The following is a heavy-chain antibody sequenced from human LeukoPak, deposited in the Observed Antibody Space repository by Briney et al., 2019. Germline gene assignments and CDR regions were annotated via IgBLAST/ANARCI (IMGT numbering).Heavy chain of an antibody. D-gene: IGHD3-10*01. J-gene: IGHJ5*02. CDR1: GFTFSDYY. CDR3: ARRYYSFDP. Sequence: PGGSLRLSCAASGFTFSDYYRSWIRQAPGKGLEWVSYISSSGSTIYYAASVKGRFTIYRDNAKNSLYLQMNRLRAEDTAVYYCARRYYSFDPWGQGTLVTVSS. V-gene: IGHV3-11*01. CDR2: ISSSGSTI.